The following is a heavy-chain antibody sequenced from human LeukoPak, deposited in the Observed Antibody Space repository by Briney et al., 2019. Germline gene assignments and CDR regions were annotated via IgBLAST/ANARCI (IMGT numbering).Heavy chain of an antibody. Sequence: PSETLSLTCTVSGGSISSSSYYWGWIRQPPGKGLEWIGYIYYSGSTNYNPSLKSRVTISVDTSKNQFSLKLSSVTAADTAVYYCARENGYLNAFDIWGQGTMVTVSS. CDR1: GGSISSSSYY. CDR3: ARENGYLNAFDI. D-gene: IGHD5-18*01. V-gene: IGHV4-61*01. CDR2: IYYSGST. J-gene: IGHJ3*02.